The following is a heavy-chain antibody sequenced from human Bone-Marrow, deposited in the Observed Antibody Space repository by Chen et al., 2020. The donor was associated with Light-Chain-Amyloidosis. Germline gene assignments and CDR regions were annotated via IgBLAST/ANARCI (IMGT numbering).Heavy chain of an antibody. D-gene: IGHD5-12*01. CDR2: IYPDDSDA. CDR1: GYTFPNYW. V-gene: IGHV5-51*01. Sequence: EVPPEPSWPEVEKPGESLKVSCKGSGYTFPNYWIGWVRQMPGKGLEWMGVIYPDDSDARYSPSFEGQVTISADKSITTAYLQWRSLKASDTAMYYCARRRDGYNFDYWGQGTLVTVSS. J-gene: IGHJ4*02. CDR3: ARRRDGYNFDY.